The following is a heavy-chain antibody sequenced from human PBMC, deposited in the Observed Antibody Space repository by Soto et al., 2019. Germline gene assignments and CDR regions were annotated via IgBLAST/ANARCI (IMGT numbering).Heavy chain of an antibody. J-gene: IGHJ6*03. Sequence: GGSLRLSCAASGFTFSSYSMNWVRQAPGKGLEWVSSISSSSSYIYYADSVKGRFTISRDNAKNPLYLQMNSLRAEDTAVYYCAREGAVPADMDVWGKGTTVTVSS. CDR3: AREGAVPADMDV. CDR2: ISSSSSYI. CDR1: GFTFSSYS. V-gene: IGHV3-21*01. D-gene: IGHD2-2*01.